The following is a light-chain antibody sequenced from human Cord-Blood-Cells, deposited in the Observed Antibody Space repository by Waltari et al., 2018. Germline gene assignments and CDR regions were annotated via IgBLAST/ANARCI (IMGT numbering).Light chain of an antibody. V-gene: IGKV3-15*01. Sequence: EIVMTQSPATLSVSPGERATLSCRASQSVSSNLAWYQQKPGQAPRLLIYGASTRATGIPARFSGSWSGTEFTLTISSLQSEDFAVYYCQQYNNWHITFGQGTRLEIK. CDR3: QQYNNWHIT. CDR1: QSVSSN. J-gene: IGKJ5*01. CDR2: GAS.